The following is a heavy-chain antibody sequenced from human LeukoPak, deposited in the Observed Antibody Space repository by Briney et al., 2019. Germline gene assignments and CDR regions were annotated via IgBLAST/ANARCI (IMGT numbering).Heavy chain of an antibody. J-gene: IGHJ4*02. V-gene: IGHV4-59*08. D-gene: IGHD2-15*01. CDR3: ARHGSYTSRLYYFDY. CDR2: IYYSGAT. Sequence: SETLSPTCTVSGGSINNYYWSWIRQPPGKGLEWIGYIYYSGATNYNPALKSRVTVSVDTSNNQFSLKLTSVTAADTAVYYCARHGSYTSRLYYFDYWGQGTLVTVSP. CDR1: GGSINNYY.